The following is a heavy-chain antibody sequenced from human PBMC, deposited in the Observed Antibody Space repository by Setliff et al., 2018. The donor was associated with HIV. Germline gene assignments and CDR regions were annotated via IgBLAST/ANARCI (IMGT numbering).Heavy chain of an antibody. Sequence: NPSETLSLTCTVSGGSFTSRSYYWGWIRQPPGKGLEWIGSIFYSGITYYNPSLKSRVTISVDTSKNQVSLELSSVTAADTAVYYCGRTMTYYYLCMDVWGNGTTVTVSS. J-gene: IGHJ6*03. CDR3: GRTMTYYYLCMDV. CDR2: IFYSGIT. CDR1: GGSFTSRSYY. V-gene: IGHV4-39*01.